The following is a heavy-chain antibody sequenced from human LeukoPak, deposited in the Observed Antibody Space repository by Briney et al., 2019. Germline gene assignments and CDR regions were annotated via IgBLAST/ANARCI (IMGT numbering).Heavy chain of an antibody. CDR2: MNPHSGNT. CDR1: GYTFTTYD. Sequence: ASVKVSCKASGYTFTTYDINWVRQATGQGLEWMGWMNPHSGNTGFAQNFQGRVAMTRNTSIDTAYMELSSLRVEDTAVYYCVRGFRSDTSGRKIDCWGQGTLVTVSS. J-gene: IGHJ4*02. CDR3: VRGFRSDTSGRKIDC. D-gene: IGHD2-2*01. V-gene: IGHV1-8*01.